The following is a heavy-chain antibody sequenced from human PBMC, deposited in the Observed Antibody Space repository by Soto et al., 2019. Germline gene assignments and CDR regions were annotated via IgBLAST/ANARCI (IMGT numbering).Heavy chain of an antibody. Sequence: ASVKVSCKASGYRFIDYFMHWVRRAPGQGLEWMGWINPKSGGTKIAQKFQGRTTMTRDTSINTVFMELSRLTSDDTAVYYCARGRASGSYYLLDYWGQGTLVTVSS. V-gene: IGHV1-2*02. J-gene: IGHJ4*02. CDR2: INPKSGGT. CDR1: GYRFIDYF. D-gene: IGHD3-10*01. CDR3: ARGRASGSYYLLDY.